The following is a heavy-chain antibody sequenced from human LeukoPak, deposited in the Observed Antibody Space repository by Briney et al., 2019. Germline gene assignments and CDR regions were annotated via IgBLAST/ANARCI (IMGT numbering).Heavy chain of an antibody. CDR2: IKQDGSEK. CDR3: ARSGTYRNAAFDI. CDR1: GITFSSYW. D-gene: IGHD1-26*01. J-gene: IGHJ3*02. V-gene: IGHV3-7*05. Sequence: GGSLRLSCAASGITFSSYWMTWVRQAPGKGLEWVANIKQDGSEKYYVDSVKGRFTISRDNAKNSLDLQMNSLRAKDTAVYYCARSGTYRNAAFDIWGQGTMVTVSS.